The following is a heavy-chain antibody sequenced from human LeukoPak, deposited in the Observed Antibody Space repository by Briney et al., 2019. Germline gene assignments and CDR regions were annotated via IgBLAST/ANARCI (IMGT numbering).Heavy chain of an antibody. J-gene: IGHJ4*02. CDR1: GGTFSSYA. CDR3: ASMEYDILTGRKDY. V-gene: IGHV1-69*06. D-gene: IGHD3-9*01. Sequence: SVKVSCKASGGTFSSYAISWVRQAPGQGLEWMGGIIPIFGTANYAQKFQGRVTITADKSTSTAYMELSSLRSEDTAVYYCASMEYDILTGRKDYWGQGTLVTVSS. CDR2: IIPIFGTA.